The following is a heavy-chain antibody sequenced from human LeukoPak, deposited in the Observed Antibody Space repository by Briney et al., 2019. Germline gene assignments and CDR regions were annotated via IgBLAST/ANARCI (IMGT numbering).Heavy chain of an antibody. CDR2: IYHSGIT. CDR1: GGSNNSSNW. CDR3: ARVTGANYFDY. V-gene: IGHV4-4*02. J-gene: IGHJ4*02. D-gene: IGHD1-26*01. Sequence: SETLSLTCAVSGGSNNSSNWWSWVRQSPGKGLEWIAEIYHSGITNYNPSLKSRVTISVDTSKNQFSLKLSSVTAADTAVYYCARVTGANYFDYWGQGTLVTVSS.